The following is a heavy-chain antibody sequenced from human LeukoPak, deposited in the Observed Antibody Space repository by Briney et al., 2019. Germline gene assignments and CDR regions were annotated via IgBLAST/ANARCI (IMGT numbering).Heavy chain of an antibody. V-gene: IGHV3-9*01. J-gene: IGHJ4*02. CDR3: AKGSSGWYGGYFDY. CDR2: INWNSDSI. Sequence: PGGSLRLSCAVSGFTFDDYAMHWVRQVPGKGLEWVSGINWNSDSIGYADSVKGRFTISRDNAKNSLYLQMNSLRAEDTTLYYCAKGSSGWYGGYFDYWGQGTLVTVSS. CDR1: GFTFDDYA. D-gene: IGHD6-19*01.